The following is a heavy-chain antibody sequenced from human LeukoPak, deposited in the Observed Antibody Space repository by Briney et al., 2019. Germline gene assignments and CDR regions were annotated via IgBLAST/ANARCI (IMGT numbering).Heavy chain of an antibody. Sequence: QAGGSLRLSCAASGFTFSSYGMHWVRHAPGKGLEWVAVISYDGSNKYYADSVKGRFTISRDNSKTTLYLQMNSLRAEDTAVYYCARDPRIVVVPAAREGFDYWGQGTLVTVSS. J-gene: IGHJ4*02. V-gene: IGHV3-30*03. CDR3: ARDPRIVVVPAAREGFDY. D-gene: IGHD2-2*01. CDR2: ISYDGSNK. CDR1: GFTFSSYG.